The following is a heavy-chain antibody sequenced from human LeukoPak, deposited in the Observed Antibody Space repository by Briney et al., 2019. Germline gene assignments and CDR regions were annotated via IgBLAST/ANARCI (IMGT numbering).Heavy chain of an antibody. CDR1: GGSISSYY. Sequence: PSETLSLTCTVSGGSISSYYWSWIRQPPGKGLEWIGYIYYSGSTNYNPSLKSRITISVDTSKNQFSLKLSSVTAADTAVYCCAREGPDNWFDPWGQGTLVTVSS. V-gene: IGHV4-59*01. J-gene: IGHJ5*02. CDR3: AREGPDNWFDP. CDR2: IYYSGST.